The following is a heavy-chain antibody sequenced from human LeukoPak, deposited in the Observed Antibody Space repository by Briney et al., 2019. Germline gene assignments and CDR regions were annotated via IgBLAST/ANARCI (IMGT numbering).Heavy chain of an antibody. J-gene: IGHJ4*02. D-gene: IGHD3-22*01. Sequence: GESLKISCKGSGYSFTSYWIGWVRQMPGKGLEWVGIIYPGDSDTRYSPSFQGQVTISADKSISTAYLQWSSLKASDTAMYYCARSSNYYDSSGYPFDYWGQGTLVTVSS. CDR1: GYSFTSYW. CDR3: ARSSNYYDSSGYPFDY. V-gene: IGHV5-51*01. CDR2: IYPGDSDT.